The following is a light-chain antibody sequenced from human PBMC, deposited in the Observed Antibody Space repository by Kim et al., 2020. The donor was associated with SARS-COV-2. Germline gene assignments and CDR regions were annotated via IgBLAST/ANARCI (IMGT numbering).Light chain of an antibody. CDR2: DAS. V-gene: IGKV3-11*01. CDR3: QQRSNWPPST. Sequence: EIVLRQSPATLSLSPGERATLSCRASQSVSSYLAWYQQKPGQAPRLLIYDASNRATGIPARFSGSGSGTDFTLTISSLEPEDFAVYYCQQRSNWPPSTFGGGTKVDIK. J-gene: IGKJ4*01. CDR1: QSVSSY.